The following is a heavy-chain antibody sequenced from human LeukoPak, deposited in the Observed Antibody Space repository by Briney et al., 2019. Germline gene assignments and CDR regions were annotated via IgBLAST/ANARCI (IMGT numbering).Heavy chain of an antibody. CDR2: IIPIFGTA. Sequence: SVKVSCKASGGTFSSYAISWVRQAPGRGLEWMGGIIPIFGTANYAQKFQGRVTMTSDSSISTAYMELSSLRSEDTAIYYCVRTPPNWGFDYWGQGTLVTVSS. CDR3: VRTPPNWGFDY. V-gene: IGHV1-69*05. CDR1: GGTFSSYA. D-gene: IGHD7-27*01. J-gene: IGHJ4*02.